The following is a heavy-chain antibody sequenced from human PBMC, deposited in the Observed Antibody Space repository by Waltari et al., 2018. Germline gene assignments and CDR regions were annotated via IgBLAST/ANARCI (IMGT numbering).Heavy chain of an antibody. CDR1: GGSISRGDYY. Sequence: QVQLQESGPGLVKPSQTLSLTCNVSGGSISRGDYYWSWIRQPPGKGLEWIGYIYYSGSTYYNPSLKSRVTISVDTSKNQFSLKLSSVTAADTAVYYCARASNLWDLGWFDPWGQGTLVTVSS. D-gene: IGHD1-26*01. V-gene: IGHV4-30-4*08. J-gene: IGHJ5*02. CDR3: ARASNLWDLGWFDP. CDR2: IYYSGST.